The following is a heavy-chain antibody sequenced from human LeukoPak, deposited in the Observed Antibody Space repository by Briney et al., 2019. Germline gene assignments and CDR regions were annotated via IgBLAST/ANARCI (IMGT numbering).Heavy chain of an antibody. D-gene: IGHD1-1*01. V-gene: IGHV3-64*01. CDR3: ARNGERRLEPPTYYYYYYYMDV. Sequence: GGSLRLSCAASGFTFSSYAMHWVRQAPGKGLEYVSAISSNGGSTYYANSVKGRFTISRDNSKNTLYLQMGSLRAEDMAVYYCARNGERRLEPPTYYYYYYYMDVWGKGTTVTVSS. CDR1: GFTFSSYA. CDR2: ISSNGGST. J-gene: IGHJ6*03.